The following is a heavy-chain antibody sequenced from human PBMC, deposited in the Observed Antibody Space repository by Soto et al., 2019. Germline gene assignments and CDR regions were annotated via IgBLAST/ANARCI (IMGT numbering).Heavy chain of an antibody. CDR3: ARHKYDYFSGSFSYFDY. D-gene: IGHD3-16*01. Sequence: KASETLSLTCTVSGGSISSGGYYWSWIRQHPGKGLEWIGYIYYSGSTHYNPSLTSRITISVDTSKNQFSLKLSSVTAADTAVYYCARHKYDYFSGSFSYFDYWGQGTLVTVSS. CDR2: IYYSGST. V-gene: IGHV4-39*01. CDR1: GGSISSGGYY. J-gene: IGHJ4*02.